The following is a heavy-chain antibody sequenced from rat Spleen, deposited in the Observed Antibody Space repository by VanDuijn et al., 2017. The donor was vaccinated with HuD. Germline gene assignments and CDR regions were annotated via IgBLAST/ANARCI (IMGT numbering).Heavy chain of an antibody. CDR3: TRDGAY. V-gene: IGHV5-31*01. D-gene: IGHD4-3*01. CDR1: GFTFNNYW. CDR2: ITNTGGST. J-gene: IGHJ2*01. Sequence: EVQLVESGGGLVQPGRSLKLSCVASGFTFNNYWMTWIRQAPGKGLEWVASITNTGGSTYYPDPVKGRFTISRDNAKSTLYLQMNSLRSEDTATYYCTRDGAYWGQGVMVTVSS.